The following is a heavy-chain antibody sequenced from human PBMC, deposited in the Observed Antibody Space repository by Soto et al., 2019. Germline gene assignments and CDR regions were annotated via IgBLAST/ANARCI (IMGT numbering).Heavy chain of an antibody. V-gene: IGHV1-18*01. D-gene: IGHD6-19*01. J-gene: IGHJ4*02. CDR1: GYTFTSYG. Sequence: QVQLVQSGAEVKKPGASVKVSCKASGYTFTSYGISWVRQAPGQGLEWMGWISAYNGNTKYAQKLQGRVTMPTDTSTSTAYMEVRSMRSADTAVYYCARYLAVGLVDYWGQGTLVTVSS. CDR2: ISAYNGNT. CDR3: ARYLAVGLVDY.